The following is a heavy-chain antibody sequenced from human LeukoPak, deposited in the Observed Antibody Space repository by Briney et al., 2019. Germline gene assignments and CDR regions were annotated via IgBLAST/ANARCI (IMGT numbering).Heavy chain of an antibody. Sequence: AGGSLRLSCAASGFSFSTFGMHWVRQAPGKGLEWVAFIGHDGSKIYYADSVQGRFTISRDNSKNTLYLEMNSLSGEDTALYYCAKDHVTWGNRYFDHRGQGTLGTVSS. D-gene: IGHD3-16*01. CDR3: AKDHVTWGNRYFDH. CDR2: IGHDGSKI. J-gene: IGHJ4*02. CDR1: GFSFSTFG. V-gene: IGHV3-30*02.